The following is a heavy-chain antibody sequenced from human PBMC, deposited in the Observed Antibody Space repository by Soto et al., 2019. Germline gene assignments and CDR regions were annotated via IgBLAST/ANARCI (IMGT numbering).Heavy chain of an antibody. CDR1: GFTFSSYW. CDR3: ARVDPGGYSGYDGDDAFDI. CDR2: INSDGSST. V-gene: IGHV3-74*01. D-gene: IGHD5-12*01. J-gene: IGHJ3*02. Sequence: GSLRLSCAASGFTFSSYWMHWVRQAPGKGLVWVSRINSDGSSTSYADSVKGRFTISRDNAKNTLYLQMNSLRAEDTAVYYCARVDPGGYSGYDGDDAFDIWGQGTMVTVSS.